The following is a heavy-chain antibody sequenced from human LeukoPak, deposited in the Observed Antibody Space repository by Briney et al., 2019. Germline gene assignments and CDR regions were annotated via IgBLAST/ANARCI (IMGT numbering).Heavy chain of an antibody. D-gene: IGHD6-19*01. CDR2: IYYSGST. J-gene: IGHJ4*02. CDR1: GVSISSYY. V-gene: IGHV4-59*01. CDR3: ATSYSNGWYSFDY. Sequence: PSETLSLTCTVSGVSISSYYWSWIRQPPGKGLEWIAYIYYSGSTNYNPSLKSRVTISVDTSKNQFSLKLSPVTAADTAVYYCATSYSNGWYSFDYWGQGTLVTVSS.